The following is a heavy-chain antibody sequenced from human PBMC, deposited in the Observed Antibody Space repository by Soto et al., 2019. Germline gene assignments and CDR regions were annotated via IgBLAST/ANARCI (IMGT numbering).Heavy chain of an antibody. CDR3: ARRWGGGRVDY. D-gene: IGHD3-10*01. CDR1: GGSFNDYY. V-gene: IGHV4-34*01. CDR2: IYHSGST. Sequence: PSETLSLTCAVYGGSFNDYYWSWIRQPPGKGLEWIGEIYHSGSTNYNPSLKSRVTISVDKSRNQFSLKLSSVTAADTAVYYCARRWGGGRVDYWGQGTLVTVSS. J-gene: IGHJ4*02.